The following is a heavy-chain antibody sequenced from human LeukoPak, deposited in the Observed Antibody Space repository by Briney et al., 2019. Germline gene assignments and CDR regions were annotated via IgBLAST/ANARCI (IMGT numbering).Heavy chain of an antibody. Sequence: GASVKVSCKASGYTFTNYDINWVRQATGQGLEWMGWMNPKSGYTGFAQKFQGRVTMTRDTPISTAYMELGSLRSEDTAVYYCARVTGSIDYWGQGTLVTVSS. CDR2: MNPKSGYT. J-gene: IGHJ4*02. V-gene: IGHV1-8*01. CDR1: GYTFTNYD. CDR3: ARVTGSIDY. D-gene: IGHD1-26*01.